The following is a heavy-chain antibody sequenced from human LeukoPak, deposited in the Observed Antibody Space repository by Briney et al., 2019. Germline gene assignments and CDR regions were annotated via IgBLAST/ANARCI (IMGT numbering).Heavy chain of an antibody. CDR1: GFTFTSYW. CDR3: ARVLSYFGSGSYPAY. CDR2: VSPDGRRT. Sequence: GGSLRLSCAASGFTFTSYWMHWVRQGPGKGLVWIAHVSPDGRRTDYADSVKGRFTVSRDNTNHILYLQMNSLTDDDTAVYYCARVLSYFGSGSYPAYWGQGTLVTVSS. J-gene: IGHJ4*02. V-gene: IGHV3-74*01. D-gene: IGHD3-10*01.